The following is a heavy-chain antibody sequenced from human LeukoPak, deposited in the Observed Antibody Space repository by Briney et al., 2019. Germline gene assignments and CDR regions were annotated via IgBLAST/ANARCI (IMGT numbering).Heavy chain of an antibody. D-gene: IGHD6-25*01. J-gene: IGHJ4*02. Sequence: PSETLSLTCTVSGGPISTYYWTWIRRPAGKGLEWIGRVYISGATDFSPSLKSRVTMSVDTSKTQVSLLLNSVTAADTAMYFCARETDSSARFDYWGQGILVTVS. CDR2: VYISGAT. CDR1: GGPISTYY. CDR3: ARETDSSARFDY. V-gene: IGHV4-4*07.